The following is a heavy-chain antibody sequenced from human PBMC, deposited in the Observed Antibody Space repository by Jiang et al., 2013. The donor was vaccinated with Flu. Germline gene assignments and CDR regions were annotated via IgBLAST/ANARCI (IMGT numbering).Heavy chain of an antibody. V-gene: IGHV1-2*02. CDR2: INPNSGGT. CDR3: ARYVVVTAMADY. D-gene: IGHD2-21*02. J-gene: IGHJ4*02. CDR1: GYTFTGSY. Sequence: SGAEVKKPGASVKVSCKASGYTFTGSYMHWVRQAPGQGLEWMGWINPNSGGTSYAQKFQGRVTLTRDTSINTAYMELSRLTSDDTAAYYCARYVVVTAMADYWGQGTLVTVSS.